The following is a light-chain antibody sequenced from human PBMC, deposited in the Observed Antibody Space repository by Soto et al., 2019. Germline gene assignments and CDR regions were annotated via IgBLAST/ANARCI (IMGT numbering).Light chain of an antibody. CDR3: QSYDSSLSVVV. CDR1: SSNIGAGYD. Sequence: QYVLTQPPSVSEAPGQRVTISCTGSSSNIGAGYDVHWYQQLPGTAPKLLIYGNSNRPSGVPDRFSGSKSGTSASLAITGLQAEDEADYYCQSYDSSLSVVVFGGGTKLTVL. V-gene: IGLV1-40*01. CDR2: GNS. J-gene: IGLJ2*01.